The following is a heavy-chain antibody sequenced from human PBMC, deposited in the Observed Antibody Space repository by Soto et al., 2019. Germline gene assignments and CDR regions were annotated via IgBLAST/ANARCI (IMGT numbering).Heavy chain of an antibody. V-gene: IGHV3-11*06. Sequence: GSLRHSCAASGFTFSDYYMSGIRQAPGKGLEWVSYISSSSSYTNYADSVKGRFTISRDNAKNSLYLQMNSLRAEDTAVYYCASSIAAAGTHAFDIWGQGTMVTVSS. J-gene: IGHJ3*02. CDR1: GFTFSDYY. CDR2: ISSSSSYT. D-gene: IGHD6-13*01. CDR3: ASSIAAAGTHAFDI.